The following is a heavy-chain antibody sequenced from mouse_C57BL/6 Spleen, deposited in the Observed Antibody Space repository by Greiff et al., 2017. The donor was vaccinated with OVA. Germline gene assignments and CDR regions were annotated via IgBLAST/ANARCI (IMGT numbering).Heavy chain of an antibody. CDR2: INPYNGDT. CDR1: GYSFTGYF. D-gene: IGHD2-4*01. CDR3: ARPYDYDGDWFAY. V-gene: IGHV1-20*01. J-gene: IGHJ3*01. Sequence: EVKLQQSGPELVKPGDSVKISCKASGYSFTGYFMNWVMQSHGKSLQWIGRINPYNGDTFYNQKFKGKATLTVDKSSSTAHMALRSLTSEDSAVYYCARPYDYDGDWFAYWGQGTLVTVSA.